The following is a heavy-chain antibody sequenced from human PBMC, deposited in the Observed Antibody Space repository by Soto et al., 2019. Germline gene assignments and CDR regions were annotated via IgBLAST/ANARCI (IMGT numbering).Heavy chain of an antibody. V-gene: IGHV3-64D*08. Sequence: PGGSLRLSCSASGFTFNNFAMHWVRQAPGKGLEYVSAISSNGGNTYYADYVKGRFTISRDNSKNTLYIQMSSLRSEETDVYNYLHARITIFGVVMAGEYFHHWGQGTLVTVSS. CDR2: ISSNGGNT. J-gene: IGHJ1*01. CDR1: GFTFNNFA. D-gene: IGHD3-3*01. CDR3: LHARITIFGVVMAGEYFHH.